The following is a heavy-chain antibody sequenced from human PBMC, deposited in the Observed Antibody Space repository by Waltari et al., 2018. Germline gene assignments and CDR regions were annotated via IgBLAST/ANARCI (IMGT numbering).Heavy chain of an antibody. CDR2: IYYSGST. CDR1: GGSISSSSYY. Sequence: QLQLQESGPGLVKPSETLSLTCTVSGGSISSSSYYWGWIRQPPGKGLEWIGRIYYSGSTYYNPSLKSRVTRSVDTSKNQFSLRLGSVTAADTAVYYCARMFGLEYSSSGYLKGAFDIWGQGTMVTVSS. V-gene: IGHV4-39*01. CDR3: ARMFGLEYSSSGYLKGAFDI. D-gene: IGHD6-13*01. J-gene: IGHJ3*02.